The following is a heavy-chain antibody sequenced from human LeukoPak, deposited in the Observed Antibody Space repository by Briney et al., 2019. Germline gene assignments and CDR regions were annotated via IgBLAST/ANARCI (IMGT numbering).Heavy chain of an antibody. V-gene: IGHV3-21*01. J-gene: IGHJ6*03. D-gene: IGHD5-18*01. CDR1: GLTFSSYR. CDR2: VSSTSTYI. CDR3: ARDEYSYGYYYYMDV. Sequence: PGGSLRLSCAASGLTFSSYRMNWVRQAPGKGLEWVSSVSSTSTYIYYADSVKGRFTISRDNAKNSLYLQMNSLRAEDTAVYYCARDEYSYGYYYYMDVWGKGTTVTVSS.